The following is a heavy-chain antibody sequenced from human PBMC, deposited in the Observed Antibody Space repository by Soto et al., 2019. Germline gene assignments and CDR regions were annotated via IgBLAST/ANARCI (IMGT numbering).Heavy chain of an antibody. CDR2: VYYRGST. D-gene: IGHD5-18*01. CDR3: ARGYNSGYGFFDY. Sequence: ASETLSLTCNVSGGSISSYYWSWIRQPPGKGLEWIGYVYYRGSTNYNPSLKSRVTILVDTSKNQFSLKLSSVTAADTAVYYCARGYNSGYGFFDYWGQGTLVTVSS. CDR1: GGSISSYY. V-gene: IGHV4-59*01. J-gene: IGHJ4*02.